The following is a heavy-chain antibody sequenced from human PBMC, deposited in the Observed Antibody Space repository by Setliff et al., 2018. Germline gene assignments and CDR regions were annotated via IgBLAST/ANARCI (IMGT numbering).Heavy chain of an antibody. CDR3: AKQVLTSSWPNDAFDI. V-gene: IGHV3-74*03. D-gene: IGHD6-13*01. CDR1: GFTLNSYL. Sequence: GGSLRLSCAASGFTLNSYLMHWVRQAPGEGLVWVSRIQTDESDTTYGDSVKGRFTISRDNAKNTLYLQMNSLRAEDAAEYYCAKQVLTSSWPNDAFDIWGQGTRGT. CDR2: IQTDESDT. J-gene: IGHJ3*02.